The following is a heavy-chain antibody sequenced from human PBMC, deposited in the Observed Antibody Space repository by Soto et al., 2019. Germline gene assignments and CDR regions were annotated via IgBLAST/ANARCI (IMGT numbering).Heavy chain of an antibody. CDR2: ISGSGGST. CDR1: GVTFRSHA. D-gene: IGHD4-17*01. J-gene: IGHJ3*02. Sequence: PVLFIRLSNAASGVTFRSHAMSWIRQATGKGLEWVSAISGSGGSTYYADSVKGRFTISRDNSKNTLYLQMNSLRAEDTAVYYCPKTTVTFVIGFAFDIWGQGTMVTVSS. CDR3: PKTTVTFVIGFAFDI. V-gene: IGHV3-23*01.